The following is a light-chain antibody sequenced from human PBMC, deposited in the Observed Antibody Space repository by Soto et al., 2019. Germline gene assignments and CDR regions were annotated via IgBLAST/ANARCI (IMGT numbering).Light chain of an antibody. CDR3: LPLFNGNPKV. Sequence: QAVVTQEPSLTVSPGGTVTLTCGSSTGAVTRTHYPYWFQQKPGQAPRTLIYDTDNRYSWTPARFSGSLLGGQAALTLSGAQAEDGAELFCLPLFNGNPKVFGAGTKLTVL. CDR2: DTD. J-gene: IGLJ1*01. CDR1: TGAVTRTHY. V-gene: IGLV7-46*01.